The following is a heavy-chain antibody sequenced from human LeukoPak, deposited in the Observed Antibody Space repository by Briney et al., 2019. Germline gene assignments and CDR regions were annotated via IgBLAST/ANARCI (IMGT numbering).Heavy chain of an antibody. CDR3: ASGSGH. CDR2: ISSSGSAK. V-gene: IGHV3-48*02. Sequence: GGPLRLSCAASGFTFSNYGLNWVRQAPGKGLEWVSHISSSGSAKYYADSVKGRFTISRDNAKNSLYLQMNSLRDEDTAVFYCASGSGHWGQGTLVTVSS. D-gene: IGHD2-2*03. CDR1: GFTFSNYG. J-gene: IGHJ4*02.